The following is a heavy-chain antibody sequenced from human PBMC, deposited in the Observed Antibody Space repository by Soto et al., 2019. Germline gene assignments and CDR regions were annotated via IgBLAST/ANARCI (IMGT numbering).Heavy chain of an antibody. CDR2: IYYSGST. CDR3: TGHYSSSWVYNY. Sequence: SETLSLTCSVSGGSITNGGHYWSWIRQRPGKGLEWIGIIYYSGSTSYHPSLKSRATISLDRSKNQFSLKLNSVTVADSAVYYCTGHYSSSWVYNYWGQGTPVTVSS. CDR1: GGSITNGGHY. V-gene: IGHV4-31*03. D-gene: IGHD6-6*01. J-gene: IGHJ4*02.